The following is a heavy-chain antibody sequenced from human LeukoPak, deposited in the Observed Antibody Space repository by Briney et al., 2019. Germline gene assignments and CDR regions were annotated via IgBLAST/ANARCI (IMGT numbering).Heavy chain of an antibody. Sequence: MPGGSLRLSCATSGFTFSGYGMNWVRQAPGRGLEWVSSISFNSAYQNYGDSVMGRFTISRDNANNSVYLHMSSLRVEDTAIYYCARDMQRLTPADAFDIWGQGTLVTVSS. J-gene: IGHJ3*02. D-gene: IGHD6-19*01. CDR3: ARDMQRLTPADAFDI. V-gene: IGHV3-21*01. CDR2: ISFNSAYQ. CDR1: GFTFSGYG.